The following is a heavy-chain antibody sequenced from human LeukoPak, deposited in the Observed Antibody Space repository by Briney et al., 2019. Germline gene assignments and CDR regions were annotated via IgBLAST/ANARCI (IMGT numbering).Heavy chain of an antibody. D-gene: IGHD2-2*01. V-gene: IGHV4-61*02. CDR2: IYTSGST. Sequence: SETLSLTSTVSGGSISSGSYYWSWIRQPAGKGLEWIGRIYTSGSTNYNPSLKSRVTISVDTSKNQFSLKLSSVTAADTAVYYCAGYCSSTSCTDAFDIWGQGTMVTVSS. CDR1: GGSISSGSYY. CDR3: AGYCSSTSCTDAFDI. J-gene: IGHJ3*02.